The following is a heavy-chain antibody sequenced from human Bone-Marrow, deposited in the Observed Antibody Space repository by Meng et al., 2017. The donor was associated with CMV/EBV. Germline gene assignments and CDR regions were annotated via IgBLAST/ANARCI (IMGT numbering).Heavy chain of an antibody. V-gene: IGHV3-30*02. J-gene: IGHJ4*02. Sequence: GESLKISCAASGFTFSSYGMHWVRQAPGKGLEWVAFIRYDGSNKYYADSVKGRFTISRDNSKNTLYLQMNSLRAEDTAVYYCAKKYDFWGGYYDYWGQGTLVTVSS. CDR1: GFTFSSYG. CDR2: IRYDGSNK. CDR3: AKKYDFWGGYYDY. D-gene: IGHD3-3*01.